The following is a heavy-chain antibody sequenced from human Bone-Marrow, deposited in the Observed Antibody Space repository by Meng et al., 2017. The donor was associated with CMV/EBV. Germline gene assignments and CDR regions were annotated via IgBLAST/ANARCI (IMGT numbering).Heavy chain of an antibody. J-gene: IGHJ3*02. CDR2: MNPNSGNT. CDR3: ARGPYTRHGAFDI. Sequence: ASVKVSCKASGYTFTNYDINWVRQATGQGLEWMGWMNPNSGNTGYAQKFQGRVTTTRDTSISTAYMELSSLRSDDTAVYYCARGPYTRHGAFDIWGQGTMVTVSS. V-gene: IGHV1-8*01. CDR1: GYTFTNYD.